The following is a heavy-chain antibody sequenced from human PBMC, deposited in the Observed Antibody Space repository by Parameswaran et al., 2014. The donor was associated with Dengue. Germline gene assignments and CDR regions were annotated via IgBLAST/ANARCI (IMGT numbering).Heavy chain of an antibody. V-gene: IGHV3-21*01. D-gene: IGHD4-23*01. CDR3: SNSLYYYGMDV. Sequence: WIRQPPGKGLEWVSSISSSSSYIYYADSVKGRFTISRDNAKNSLYLQMNSLRAEDTAVYYCSNSLYYYGMDVWGQGTTVTVSS. J-gene: IGHJ6*02. CDR2: ISSSSSYI.